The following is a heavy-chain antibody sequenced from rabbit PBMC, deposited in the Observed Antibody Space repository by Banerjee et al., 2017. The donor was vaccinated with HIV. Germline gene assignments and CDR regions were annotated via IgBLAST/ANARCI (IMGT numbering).Heavy chain of an antibody. CDR2: INTGGST. V-gene: IGHV1S40*01. CDR1: GFDFSSGYD. J-gene: IGHJ4*01. CDR3: VSYDDYGDRNL. D-gene: IGHD2-1*01. Sequence: QSLEESGGDLVKPGASLTLTCTASGFDFSSGYDMCWVRQAPGKGLEWIGCINTGGSTYYASWAKGRFTISKTSSTTVTLQMTSLTAADTATYFCVSYDDYGDRNLWGPGTLVTVS.